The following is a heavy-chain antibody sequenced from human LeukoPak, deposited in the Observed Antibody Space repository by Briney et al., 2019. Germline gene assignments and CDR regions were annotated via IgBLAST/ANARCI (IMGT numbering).Heavy chain of an antibody. CDR3: AKDPRVRGVIITLYYFDY. CDR2: ISGSGGST. V-gene: IGHV3-23*01. D-gene: IGHD3-10*02. CDR1: GFTFSSYA. Sequence: RGGSLRLSCAASGFTFSSYAMSWVRQAPGKGLEWVSAISGSGGSTYYADSVKGRFTISRDNSKNTLYLQMNSLRAEDTAVYYCAKDPRVRGVIITLYYFDYWGQGTLVTVSS. J-gene: IGHJ4*02.